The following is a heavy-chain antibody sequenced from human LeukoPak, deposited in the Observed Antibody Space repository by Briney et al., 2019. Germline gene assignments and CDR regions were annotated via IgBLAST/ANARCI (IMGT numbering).Heavy chain of an antibody. D-gene: IGHD3-9*01. J-gene: IGHJ4*02. Sequence: PGGSLRLSCAASGFTFSSYATHWVRQAPGKGLEWVAVISYDGSNKYYADSVKGRFTISRDNSKNTLYLQMNSLRAEDTAVYYCASSLSDWLVDYWGQGTLVTVSS. V-gene: IGHV3-30-3*01. CDR1: GFTFSSYA. CDR3: ASSLSDWLVDY. CDR2: ISYDGSNK.